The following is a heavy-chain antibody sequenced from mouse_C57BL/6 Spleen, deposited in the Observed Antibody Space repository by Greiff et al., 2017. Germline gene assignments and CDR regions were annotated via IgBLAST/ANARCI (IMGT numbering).Heavy chain of an antibody. CDR3: ARDGYYGSSYFDY. CDR1: GYAFSSSW. V-gene: IGHV1-82*01. J-gene: IGHJ2*01. CDR2: IYPGDGDT. Sequence: QVQLQQSGPELVKPGASVKISCKASGYAFSSSWMNWVKQRPGKGIEWIGRIYPGDGDTNYNGKFKGKATLTADKSSSTAYMQLSSLTSEDSAVYFCARDGYYGSSYFDYWGQGTTLTVSS. D-gene: IGHD1-1*01.